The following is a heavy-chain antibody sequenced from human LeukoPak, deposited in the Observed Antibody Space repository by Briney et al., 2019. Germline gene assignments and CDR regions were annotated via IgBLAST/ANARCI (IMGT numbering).Heavy chain of an antibody. D-gene: IGHD3-22*01. J-gene: IGHJ4*02. CDR1: GFTFSSYG. CDR2: ISSSSSYI. CDR3: ARETFYDSSGGLDY. V-gene: IGHV3-21*01. Sequence: GGSLRLSCAASGFTFSSYGMNWVRQAPGKGLEWVSSISSSSSYIYYADSVKGRFTISRDNAKNSLYLQMNSLRAEDTAVYYCARETFYDSSGGLDYWGQGTLVTVSS.